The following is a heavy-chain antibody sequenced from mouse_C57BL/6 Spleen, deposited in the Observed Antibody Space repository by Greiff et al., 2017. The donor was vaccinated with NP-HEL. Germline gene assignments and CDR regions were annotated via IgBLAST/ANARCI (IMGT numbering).Heavy chain of an antibody. D-gene: IGHD1-1*01. V-gene: IGHV1-54*01. CDR3: ARSDYYGSSRGYYAMDY. J-gene: IGHJ4*01. CDR2: INPGSGGT. CDR1: GYAFTNYL. Sequence: QVHVKQSGAELVRPGTSVKVSCKASGYAFTNYLIEWVKQRPGQGLEWIGVINPGSGGTNYNEKFKGKATLTADKSSSTAYMQLSSLTSEDSAVYFCARSDYYGSSRGYYAMDYWGQGTSVTVSS.